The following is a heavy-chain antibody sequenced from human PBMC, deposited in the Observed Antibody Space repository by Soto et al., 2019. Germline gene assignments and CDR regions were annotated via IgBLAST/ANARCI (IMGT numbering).Heavy chain of an antibody. Sequence: QVQLVESGGGVVQPGRSLRLSCAASGFTFSSYAMHWVRQAPGKGLEWVAVISYDGSNKYYADSVKGRFTISRDNSKKPMYLQMNSLRAEDTASYYCARGSLRFVEWLSKGGMDVWGQGTTVTVSS. CDR3: ARGSLRFVEWLSKGGMDV. V-gene: IGHV3-30-3*01. D-gene: IGHD3-3*01. J-gene: IGHJ6*02. CDR2: ISYDGSNK. CDR1: GFTFSSYA.